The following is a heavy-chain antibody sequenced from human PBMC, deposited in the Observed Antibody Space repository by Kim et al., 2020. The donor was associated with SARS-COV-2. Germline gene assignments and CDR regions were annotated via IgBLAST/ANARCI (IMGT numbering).Heavy chain of an antibody. CDR2: IYYSGST. CDR1: GGSISSGGYY. CDR3: VGPRKGIVLVVYAMGAFDI. Sequence: SETLSLTCTVSGGSISSGGYYWSWIRQDPGKGLEWIGYIYYSGSTYYNPFLKSRVTLSVDTSKNQFSLKLSSVTAADTAVYYCVGPRKGIVLVVYAMGAFDIWGQGTMVTVSS. V-gene: IGHV4-31*03. D-gene: IGHD2-8*02. J-gene: IGHJ3*02.